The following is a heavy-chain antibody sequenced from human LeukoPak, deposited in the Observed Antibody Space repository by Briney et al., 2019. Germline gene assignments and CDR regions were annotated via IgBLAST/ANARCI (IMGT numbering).Heavy chain of an antibody. CDR2: MSTDGYYT. CDR3: AGHHQAYSRTY. Sequence: GGSLRLSCAASGFTFDDYGMSWVRQAPGKGLVWVSRMSTDGYYTTYADSVKGRFTISRDNAKDTLYLQMNSLRAEDTAVYYCAGHHQAYSRTYWGQGTLVTVSS. V-gene: IGHV3-74*01. D-gene: IGHD6-13*01. J-gene: IGHJ4*02. CDR1: GFTFDDYG.